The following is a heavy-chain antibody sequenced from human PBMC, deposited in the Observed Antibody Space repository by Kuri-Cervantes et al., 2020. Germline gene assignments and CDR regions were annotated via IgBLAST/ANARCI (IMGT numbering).Heavy chain of an antibody. Sequence: SVKVSCKASGGTFSSYAISWVRQAPGQGLEWMGRIIPILGIANYAQKFQGRVTITADKSTSTAYMELSSLRSEDTAVYYCARDSPSGWYQVDAFDIWGQGTMVTVSS. V-gene: IGHV1-69*04. CDR3: ARDSPSGWYQVDAFDI. J-gene: IGHJ3*02. D-gene: IGHD6-19*01. CDR1: GGTFSSYA. CDR2: IIPILGIA.